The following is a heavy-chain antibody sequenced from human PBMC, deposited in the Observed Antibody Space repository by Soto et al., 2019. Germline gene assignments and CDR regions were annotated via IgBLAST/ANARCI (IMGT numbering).Heavy chain of an antibody. CDR1: GYTFTSYG. CDR2: ISAYNGNT. Sequence: GASVKVSCKASGYTFTSYGYSIGWVRQAPGQGLEWMGWISAYNGNTHYAQNLQGRVTLTTDTSTSTAYMELRSLRSDDTAVYYCARAITILRVATPDSWGQGTLVTVSS. J-gene: IGHJ4*02. D-gene: IGHD5-12*01. CDR3: ARAITILRVATPDS. V-gene: IGHV1-18*04.